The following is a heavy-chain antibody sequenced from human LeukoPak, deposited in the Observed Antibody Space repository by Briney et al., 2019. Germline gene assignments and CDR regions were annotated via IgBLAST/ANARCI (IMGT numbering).Heavy chain of an antibody. Sequence: SVKVSCKASGGTFSSYAISWVRQAPGQVLEWMGRIIPILGIANYAQKFQGRVTITADKSTSTAYMELSSLRSEDTAVYYCARPITGTSVDYYGMDVWGQGTTVTVSS. J-gene: IGHJ6*02. D-gene: IGHD1-7*01. CDR2: IIPILGIA. V-gene: IGHV1-69*04. CDR3: ARPITGTSVDYYGMDV. CDR1: GGTFSSYA.